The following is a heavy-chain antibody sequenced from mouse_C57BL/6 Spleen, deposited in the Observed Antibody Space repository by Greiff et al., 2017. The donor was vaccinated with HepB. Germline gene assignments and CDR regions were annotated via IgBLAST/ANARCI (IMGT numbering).Heavy chain of an antibody. J-gene: IGHJ2*01. V-gene: IGHV10-1*01. CDR1: GFSFNTYA. CDR2: IRSKSNNYAT. Sequence: EVKLVESGGGLVQPKGSLKLSCAASGFSFNTYAMNWVRQAPGKGLEWVARIRSKSNNYATYYADSVKDRFTISRDDSESMLYLQMNNLKTEDTAMYYCVRGLRAFDYWGQGTTLTVSS. CDR3: VRGLRAFDY. D-gene: IGHD2-4*01.